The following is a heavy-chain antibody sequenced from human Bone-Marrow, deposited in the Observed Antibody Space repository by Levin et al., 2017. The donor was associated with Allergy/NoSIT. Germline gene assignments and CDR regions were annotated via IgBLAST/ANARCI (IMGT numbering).Heavy chain of an antibody. D-gene: IGHD6-13*01. CDR3: SREVWYLVE. Sequence: HAGGSLRLSCAASGFTFSDYTIHWVRQAPGKGLEWVGRIRDKADRHATRYGASVQGRFTISRDDSKNTAYLQLNSLNTDDKAVYYCSREVWYLVEWGRGTLVTVSS. J-gene: IGHJ4*02. V-gene: IGHV3-73*01. CDR1: GFTFSDYT. CDR2: IRDKADRHAT.